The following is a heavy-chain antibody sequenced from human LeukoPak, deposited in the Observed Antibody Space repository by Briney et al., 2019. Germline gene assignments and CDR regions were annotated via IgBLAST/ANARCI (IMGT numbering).Heavy chain of an antibody. D-gene: IGHD1-26*01. CDR1: GFTFSSYD. J-gene: IGHJ4*02. V-gene: IGHV3-23*05. CDR2: VYGGGNT. CDR3: AKKAQYNGNYPLDY. Sequence: GGSLRLSCAASGFTFSSYDMSWVRQAPGKGLEWVSTVYGGGNTAYADSVKGRFTISRDNSKNTLYLQMNSLRAEDTALYFCAKKAQYNGNYPLDYWGQGTLVTVSS.